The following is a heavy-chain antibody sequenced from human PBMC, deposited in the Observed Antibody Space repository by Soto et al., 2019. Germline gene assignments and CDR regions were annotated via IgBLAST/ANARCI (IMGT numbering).Heavy chain of an antibody. V-gene: IGHV4-59*01. CDR1: GGSISSYY. Sequence: SETLSLTCTVSGGSISSYYWSWIRQPPGKGLEWFGYIYYSGSTNYNPSLKSRVTISVDTSKNQFSLKLSSVTAADTAVYYCAREKDYYDSSGYYEVSHAFDIWGQGTMVTVSS. CDR2: IYYSGST. CDR3: AREKDYYDSSGYYEVSHAFDI. J-gene: IGHJ3*02. D-gene: IGHD3-22*01.